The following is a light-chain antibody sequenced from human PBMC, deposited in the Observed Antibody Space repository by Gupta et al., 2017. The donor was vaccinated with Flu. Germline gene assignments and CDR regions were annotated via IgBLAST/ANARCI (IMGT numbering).Light chain of an antibody. CDR2: GAS. CDR1: KHVISNY. Sequence: GGSRAPFCWRGKHVISNYLVWYQQKPGQVPSLLIYGASSMASGIPYRFSGSGSGTDFTLTISSLEPEDFAVYYCQQRESTPRTFGQGTKVEIK. V-gene: IGKV3-20*01. J-gene: IGKJ1*01. CDR3: QQRESTPRT.